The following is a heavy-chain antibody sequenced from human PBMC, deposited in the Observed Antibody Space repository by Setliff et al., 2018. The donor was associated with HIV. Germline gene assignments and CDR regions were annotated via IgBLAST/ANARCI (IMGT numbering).Heavy chain of an antibody. V-gene: IGHV4-34*01. CDR3: ARSSTPDTRAYYPDY. CDR1: SDSITTYY. D-gene: IGHD3-22*01. J-gene: IGHJ4*02. Sequence: SETLSLTCTVSSDSITTYYWSWIRQTPGKGLEWIGEINHGGGTNYNSSLKSRVTISVDKSKNQFSLKLTSVTAADTAVYYCARSSTPDTRAYYPDYWGQGTLVTVSS. CDR2: INHGGGT.